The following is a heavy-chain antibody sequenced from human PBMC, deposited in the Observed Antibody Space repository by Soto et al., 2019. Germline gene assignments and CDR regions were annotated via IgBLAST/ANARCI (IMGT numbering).Heavy chain of an antibody. D-gene: IGHD2-2*01. V-gene: IGHV1-2*04. CDR2: INPNSGGT. CDR3: ARAASRGWLLLPDQGVDWFDP. J-gene: IGHJ5*02. CDR1: GYTFTGYY. Sequence: QVQLVQSGAEVKKPGASVKVSCKASGYTFTGYYMHWVRQAPGQGLEWMGWINPNSGGTNYAQKFQGWVTMTRDTSISTAYMELSSLRSDDTAVYYCARAASRGWLLLPDQGVDWFDPWGQGTLVTVSS.